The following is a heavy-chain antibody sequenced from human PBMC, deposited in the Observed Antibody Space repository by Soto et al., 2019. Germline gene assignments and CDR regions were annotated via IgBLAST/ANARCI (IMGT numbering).Heavy chain of an antibody. Sequence: GGSLRLSCAASGFTFSSYGMHWVRQAPGKGLEWVAVIWYDGSNKYYADSVKGRFTISRDNSKNTLYLKMNSLRAEDTAVYYCARDGEPSQSGPGSDYWGQGTLVTVSS. J-gene: IGHJ4*02. CDR1: GFTFSSYG. V-gene: IGHV3-33*01. CDR2: IWYDGSNK. CDR3: ARDGEPSQSGPGSDY. D-gene: IGHD2-15*01.